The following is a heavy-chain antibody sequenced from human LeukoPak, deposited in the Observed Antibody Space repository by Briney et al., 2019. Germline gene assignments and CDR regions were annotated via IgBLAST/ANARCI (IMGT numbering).Heavy chain of an antibody. Sequence: KPSETLSLTCTVSGGSISSSSYYWGWIRQPPGKGLEWIGSIYYSGSTYYNPSLKSRVTISVDTPKNQFSLKLSSVTAADTAVCYCASLNYGSGSRGGMDVWGQGTTVTVSS. D-gene: IGHD3-10*01. CDR2: IYYSGST. CDR3: ASLNYGSGSRGGMDV. J-gene: IGHJ6*02. V-gene: IGHV4-39*01. CDR1: GGSISSSSYY.